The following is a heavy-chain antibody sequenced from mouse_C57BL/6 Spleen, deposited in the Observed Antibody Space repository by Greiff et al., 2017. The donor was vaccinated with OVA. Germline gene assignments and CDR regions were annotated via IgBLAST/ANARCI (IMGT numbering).Heavy chain of an antibody. J-gene: IGHJ3*01. V-gene: IGHV5-4*01. Sequence: EVQLVESGGGLVKPGGSLKLSCAASGFTFSSYAMSWVRQTPEKRLEWVATISDGGSYTYYPDNVKGRFTISRDNAKNNLYLQMSHLKSEDTAMYYCASAYYSNSFAYWGQGTLVTVSA. CDR1: GFTFSSYA. CDR2: ISDGGSYT. CDR3: ASAYYSNSFAY. D-gene: IGHD2-5*01.